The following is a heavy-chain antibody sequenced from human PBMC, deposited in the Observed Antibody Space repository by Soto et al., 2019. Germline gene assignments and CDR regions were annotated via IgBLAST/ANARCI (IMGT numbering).Heavy chain of an antibody. CDR2: ISSSSSTI. Sequence: GGSLRLSCAASGFTFSSYSMNWVRQAPGKGLEWVSYISSSSSTIYYADSAKGRFTISRDNAKNSLYLQMNSLRAEDTAVYYCARVSDDFWSGGPDYYYYYYMDVWGKGTTVTVSS. CDR1: GFTFSSYS. J-gene: IGHJ6*03. D-gene: IGHD3-3*01. V-gene: IGHV3-48*01. CDR3: ARVSDDFWSGGPDYYYYYYMDV.